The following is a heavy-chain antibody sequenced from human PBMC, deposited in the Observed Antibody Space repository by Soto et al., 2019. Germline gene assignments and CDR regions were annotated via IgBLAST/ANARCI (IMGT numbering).Heavy chain of an antibody. CDR2: IYNGAST. V-gene: IGHV4-30-4*01. CDR3: ARAPVGFDTISYFDY. Sequence: SETLSLTCTVSGDSVSSVGLHWAWLRRPPGKALEWIGSIYNGASTYYRPSLESRMYMSLDATRNHYSLRLPSETAAHTAAYFCARAPVGFDTISYFDYWDQGKLVTVS. J-gene: IGHJ4*02. D-gene: IGHD6-25*01. CDR1: GDSVSSVGLH.